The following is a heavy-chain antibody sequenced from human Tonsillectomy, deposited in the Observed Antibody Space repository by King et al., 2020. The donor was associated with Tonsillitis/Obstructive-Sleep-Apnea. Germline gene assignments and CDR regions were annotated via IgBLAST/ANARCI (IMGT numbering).Heavy chain of an antibody. CDR1: GASISSSDYY. V-gene: IGHV4-39*01. CDR3: ARQTDFIVAYSYCMDG. Sequence: QLQESGPGLVKPSETLSLTCSVSGASISSSDYYWGWIRQPPGKGLEWIGSIYYTGTTYYKQSLESRVTISVDTSKNKLSLKLSSVTAADTAVYYCARQTDFIVAYSYCMDGWGKGTTATVSS. J-gene: IGHJ6*03. CDR2: IYYTGTT. D-gene: IGHD1-26*01.